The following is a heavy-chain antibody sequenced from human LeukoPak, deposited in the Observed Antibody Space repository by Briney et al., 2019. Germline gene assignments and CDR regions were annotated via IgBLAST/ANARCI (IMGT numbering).Heavy chain of an antibody. J-gene: IGHJ4*02. V-gene: IGHV4-34*01. CDR3: ARGRGITMIVVVTSAFDY. CDR1: GGSFSGYY. Sequence: KPSETLSLTCAVYGGSFSGYYWSWIRQPPGKGLEWIGEINHSGSTNYNPSLKSRVTISVDTSKNLFSLKLSSVTAADTAVYYCARGRGITMIVVVTSAFDYWGQGTLVTVSS. D-gene: IGHD3-22*01. CDR2: INHSGST.